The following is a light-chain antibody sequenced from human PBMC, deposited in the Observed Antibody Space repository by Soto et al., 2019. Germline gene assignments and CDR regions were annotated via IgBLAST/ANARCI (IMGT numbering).Light chain of an antibody. CDR3: QQRATLPYT. Sequence: EIVLTQSPATLSFSPGERATLSCRASQDINNYLGWYQQKPGQAPRLLIYDSSNRATGTPARFRGSGSGTDFSLTISSLEPEDFAVYYCQQRATLPYTFGQGTRLDIK. CDR2: DSS. CDR1: QDINNY. J-gene: IGKJ2*01. V-gene: IGKV3-11*01.